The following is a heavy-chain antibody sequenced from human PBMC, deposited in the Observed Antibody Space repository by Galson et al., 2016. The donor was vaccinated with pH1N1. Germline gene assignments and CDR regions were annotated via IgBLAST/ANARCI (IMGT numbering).Heavy chain of an antibody. CDR2: IIPIFGTT. J-gene: IGHJ6*02. CDR1: GGTFSNSA. CDR3: ASPAIVQGVVYYHYGMDV. Sequence: SVKVSCKASGGTFSNSAVSWVRQAPGQGLEWMGGIIPIFGTTNYAQKIQGRVTITADQITGTSYMELSSLRSEDTAIYYCASPAIVQGVVYYHYGMDVWGQGTTVTVSS. D-gene: IGHD3-10*01. V-gene: IGHV1-69*13.